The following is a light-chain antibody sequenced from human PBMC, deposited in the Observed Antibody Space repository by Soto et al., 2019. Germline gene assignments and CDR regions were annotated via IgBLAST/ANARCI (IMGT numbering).Light chain of an antibody. V-gene: IGLV2-8*01. CDR3: SSYAGSNIVV. Sequence: QSALTQPPSASGSPGQSVTISCTGTSSDVGGYNSVSWYQQHPGKAPKLMIYEDSKRPSGVPDRFSGSKSGNTASLTVSGLQAEDEADYDCSSYAGSNIVVFGGGTKLTVL. CDR2: EDS. J-gene: IGLJ2*01. CDR1: SSDVGGYNS.